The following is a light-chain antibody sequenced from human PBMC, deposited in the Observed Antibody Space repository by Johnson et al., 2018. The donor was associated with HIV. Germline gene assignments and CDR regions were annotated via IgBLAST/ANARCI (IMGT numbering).Light chain of an antibody. Sequence: QSVLTQPPSLSAAPGQKVTISCSGSSSNIGNNYVSWYQQLPGTAPKLLIYDNNKRPSGIPDRFSGSKSGTSATLGITGLQTGDAADYYCGTWQSSLSDFYVFGTGTKVTVL. V-gene: IGLV1-51*01. J-gene: IGLJ1*01. CDR1: SSNIGNNY. CDR2: DNN. CDR3: GTWQSSLSDFYV.